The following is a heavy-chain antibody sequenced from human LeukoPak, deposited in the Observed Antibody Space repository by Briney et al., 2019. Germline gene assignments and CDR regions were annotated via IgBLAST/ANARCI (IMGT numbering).Heavy chain of an antibody. V-gene: IGHV3-21*01. Sequence: GGSLRLSCAASGFTFSSYSMNWVRQAPGKGLEWVSSISSSSSYIYYADSVKGRFTISRDNAKNSLYLQMNSLIAEDTAVYYCARDWFSSCWYYFDYWGQGTLVTVSS. CDR1: GFTFSSYS. CDR3: ARDWFSSCWYYFDY. D-gene: IGHD6-19*01. J-gene: IGHJ4*02. CDR2: ISSSSSYI.